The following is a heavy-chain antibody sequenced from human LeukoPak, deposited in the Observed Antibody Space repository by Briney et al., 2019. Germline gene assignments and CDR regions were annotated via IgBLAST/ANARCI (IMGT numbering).Heavy chain of an antibody. Sequence: GGSLRLSCAASGFTVNTNYMTWVRQAPGKGLEWVSGVSGPGGSTYYVDSVKGRFTISRDNSKNTLYLQMDSLRAEDTAVYYCAKSSGYSYSFFDFWGQGTLVTVSS. CDR2: VSGPGGST. D-gene: IGHD3-22*01. CDR1: GFTVNTNY. V-gene: IGHV3-23*01. CDR3: AKSSGYSYSFFDF. J-gene: IGHJ4*02.